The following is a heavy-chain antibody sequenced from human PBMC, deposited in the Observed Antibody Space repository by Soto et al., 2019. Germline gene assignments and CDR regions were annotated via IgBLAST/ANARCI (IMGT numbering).Heavy chain of an antibody. J-gene: IGHJ6*02. CDR3: ARDSWYYDILTGYYSAYYYYYGMDV. D-gene: IGHD3-9*01. CDR1: GYTFTSCY. CDR2: INPSGGST. V-gene: IGHV1-46*03. Sequence: GASVKVSCKASGYTFTSCYMHWVRQAPGQGLEWMGIINPSGGSTSYAQKFQGRVTMTRDTSTSTVYMELSSLRSEDTAVYYCARDSWYYDILTGYYSAYYYYYGMDVWGQGTTVTVSS.